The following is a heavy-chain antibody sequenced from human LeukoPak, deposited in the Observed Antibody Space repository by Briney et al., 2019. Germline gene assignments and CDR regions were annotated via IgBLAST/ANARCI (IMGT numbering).Heavy chain of an antibody. V-gene: IGHV4-39*01. CDR2: VYYSGST. D-gene: IGHD6-19*01. Sequence: PSETLSLTCTVSGGSISSSSYYWGWIRQPPGKGLEWIGSVYYSGSTYYNPSLKSRVTISVDTSKNQFPLKLSSVTAADTAVYCCASFAAGYSSGWPFDYWGQGTLVTVSS. CDR1: GGSISSSSYY. CDR3: ASFAAGYSSGWPFDY. J-gene: IGHJ4*02.